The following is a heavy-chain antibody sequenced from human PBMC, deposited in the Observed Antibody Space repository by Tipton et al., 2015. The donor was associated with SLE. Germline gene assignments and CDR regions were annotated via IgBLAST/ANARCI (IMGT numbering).Heavy chain of an antibody. Sequence: SLRLSCAASGFTFSSYGMHWVRQAPGKGLEWVAVIWYDGSNKYYADSVKGRFTISRDNSKNTLYLQMNSLRAEDTAVYYCARDSGYGCGDCYGEYFQPCGQGTLVTVSS. CDR2: IWYDGSNK. J-gene: IGHJ1*01. CDR3: ARDSGYGCGDCYGEYFQP. D-gene: IGHD2-21*01. V-gene: IGHV3-33*01. CDR1: GFTFSSYG.